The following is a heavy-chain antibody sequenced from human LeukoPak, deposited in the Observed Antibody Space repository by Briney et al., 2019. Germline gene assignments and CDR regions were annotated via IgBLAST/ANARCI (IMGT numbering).Heavy chain of an antibody. CDR1: GFTFNSYS. J-gene: IGHJ6*03. Sequence: GGSLRLSCAASGFTFNSYSMNWVRQAPGKGLEWVSYISSSGSTIYYADSVKGRFTISRDNAKNSLYLQMNSLRAEDTAVYYCARDHADYGDYAQSGVYYYYYMDVWGKGTTVTISS. CDR2: ISSSGSTI. D-gene: IGHD4-17*01. CDR3: ARDHADYGDYAQSGVYYYYYMDV. V-gene: IGHV3-48*04.